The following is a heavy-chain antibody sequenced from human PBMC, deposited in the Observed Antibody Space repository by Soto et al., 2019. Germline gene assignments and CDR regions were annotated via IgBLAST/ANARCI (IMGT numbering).Heavy chain of an antibody. J-gene: IGHJ5*02. CDR3: ARVLCSSTSCYVWENWFDP. CDR1: GGSFSSGGYY. CDR2: IYYSGST. V-gene: IGHV4-31*03. D-gene: IGHD2-2*01. Sequence: QVQLQESGPGLVKPSQTLSLTCTVSGGSFSSGGYYWNWIRQHPGKGLEWIGYIYYSGSTSYNPSLKGRVTISVDTSKNQFSLKLNSVTAADTAVYYCARVLCSSTSCYVWENWFDPWGQGTLVTVSS.